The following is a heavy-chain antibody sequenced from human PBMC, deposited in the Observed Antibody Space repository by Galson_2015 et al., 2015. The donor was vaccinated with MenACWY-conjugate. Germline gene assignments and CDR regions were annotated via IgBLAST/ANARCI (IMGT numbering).Heavy chain of an antibody. D-gene: IGHD6-19*01. CDR3: ARVYSSGWFDAFDI. Sequence: SLRLSCADSGFTFSSYSMNWVRQAPGKGLDWVSFISPSSTTIYYADSVKGRFTISRDNAKNSLYLQMDSLRAEDTAVYYCARVYSSGWFDAFDIWGQGTMVTVSS. CDR2: ISPSSTTI. V-gene: IGHV3-48*01. CDR1: GFTFSSYS. J-gene: IGHJ3*02.